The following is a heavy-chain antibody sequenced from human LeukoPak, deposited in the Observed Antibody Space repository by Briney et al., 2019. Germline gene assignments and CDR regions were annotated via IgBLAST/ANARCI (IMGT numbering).Heavy chain of an antibody. CDR3: ARDQRRGYDILTGFDY. CDR1: GYTFTGYY. V-gene: IGHV1-2*02. J-gene: IGHJ4*02. D-gene: IGHD3-9*01. CDR2: INPNSGGT. Sequence: VASVKVSCKASGYTFTGYYMHWVRQAPGQGLEWMGWINPNSGGTNYAQKFQGRVTMTRDTSIGTAYMELSRLRSDDTAVYYCARDQRRGYDILTGFDYWGQGTLVTVSS.